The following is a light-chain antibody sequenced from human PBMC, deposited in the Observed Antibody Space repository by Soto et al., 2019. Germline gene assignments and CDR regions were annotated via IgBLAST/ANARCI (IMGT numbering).Light chain of an antibody. CDR1: QIVSSD. J-gene: IGKJ2*01. Sequence: EIVMTQSPATLSVAPGEGATLSCRASQIVSSDLAWYQQKPGQAPRLLIYGASTRATGIPARFSGSGSGTEFTLTISSLQSEDFAVYYCQQYNNWPPYTFGQGTKLEIK. CDR2: GAS. CDR3: QQYNNWPPYT. V-gene: IGKV3-15*01.